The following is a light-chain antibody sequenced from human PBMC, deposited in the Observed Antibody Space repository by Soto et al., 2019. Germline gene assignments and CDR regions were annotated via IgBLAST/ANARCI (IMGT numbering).Light chain of an antibody. J-gene: IGKJ1*01. V-gene: IGKV3-20*01. CDR1: QTISGSY. CDR3: QHYSMSPWT. Sequence: EVVLTQSPGTLSLSPGERATLSCRPSQTISGSYLAWYQQKPGQAPRLLIYATSRRATGIPDRFSGSGSETDFTLTISRLEPEDFPVYYCQHYSMSPWTFGQVTKVEIK. CDR2: ATS.